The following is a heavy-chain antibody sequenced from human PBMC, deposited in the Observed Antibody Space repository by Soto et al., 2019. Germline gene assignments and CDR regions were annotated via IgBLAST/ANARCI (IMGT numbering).Heavy chain of an antibody. CDR2: IYYSGST. CDR1: GGSISSYY. D-gene: IGHD6-13*01. Sequence: SETLSLTCTVSGGSISSYYWSWIRQPPGKGLEWIGYIYYSGSTNYNPSLKSRVTISVDTSKNQFSLKLSSVTAADTAVYYCARDQQFGSSWYGWFDPWGQGTLVTVPS. J-gene: IGHJ5*02. CDR3: ARDQQFGSSWYGWFDP. V-gene: IGHV4-59*01.